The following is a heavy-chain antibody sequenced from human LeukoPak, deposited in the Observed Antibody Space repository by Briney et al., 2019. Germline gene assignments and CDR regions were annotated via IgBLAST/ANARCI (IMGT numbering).Heavy chain of an antibody. D-gene: IGHD3-22*01. J-gene: IGHJ4*02. Sequence: ASVKLSCNASGYTFTGYYMHWVRQAPGQGLEWMGWINPNSGGTNYAQKFQGRVTMTRGTSTSTAYMELRSLRSDDTAVYYYVCGIVVAQLEYWGQGTLVTVSS. CDR2: INPNSGGT. CDR1: GYTFTGYY. V-gene: IGHV1-2*02. CDR3: VCGIVVAQLEY.